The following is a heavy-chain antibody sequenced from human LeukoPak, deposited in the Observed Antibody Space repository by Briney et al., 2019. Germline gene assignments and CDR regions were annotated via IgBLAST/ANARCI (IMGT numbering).Heavy chain of an antibody. CDR3: SRERPEWFHDAFDI. CDR1: GGSISNYY. J-gene: IGHJ3*02. CDR2: IYYTGST. Sequence: PSETLSLACTVSGGSISNYYWNWIRQSPGKGLEWIGYIYYTGSTNYNPSLKSRVTISVDTSKNQLSLKLSSVTAADTAVYYCSRERPEWFHDAFDIWGQGTTVTVSS. V-gene: IGHV4-59*01. D-gene: IGHD1-14*01.